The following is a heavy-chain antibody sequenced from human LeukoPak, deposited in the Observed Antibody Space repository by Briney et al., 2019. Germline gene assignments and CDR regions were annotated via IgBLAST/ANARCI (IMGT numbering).Heavy chain of an antibody. J-gene: IGHJ4*02. V-gene: IGHV1-2*02. CDR1: GYTFTGYY. CDR2: INPNSGGT. D-gene: IGHD4-23*01. Sequence: ASVKVSCKASGYTFTGYYMHRVRQAPGQGLEWMGWINPNSGGTNYAQKFQGRVTMTRDTSISTAYMELSRLRSDDTAVYYCVRADGGNCNYFDYWGQGTLVTVSS. CDR3: VRADGGNCNYFDY.